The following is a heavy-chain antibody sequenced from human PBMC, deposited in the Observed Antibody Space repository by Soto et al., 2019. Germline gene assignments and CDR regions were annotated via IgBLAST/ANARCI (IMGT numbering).Heavy chain of an antibody. CDR2: INSDGTKT. CDR3: TTVATNSYYCFDH. J-gene: IGHJ4*02. D-gene: IGHD5-12*01. Sequence: PGGSLRLSCAASGFTFNTYWMHWVRQAPGKGLVWVSRINSDGTKTTYADSVKGRFTISRDNAKNTVYLQMNSLRAEDTAVYYCTTVATNSYYCFDHWGQGTLVTVSS. CDR1: GFTFNTYW. V-gene: IGHV3-74*01.